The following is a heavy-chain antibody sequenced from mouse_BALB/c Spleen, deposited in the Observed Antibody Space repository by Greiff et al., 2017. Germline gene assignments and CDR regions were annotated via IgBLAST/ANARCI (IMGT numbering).Heavy chain of an antibody. CDR2: IDTSDSYT. Sequence: QVQLQQPGAELVMPGASVKMSCKASGYTFTDYWMHWVKQRPGQGLEWIGAIDTSDSYTSYNQKFKGKATLTVDESSSTAYMQLSSLTSEDSAVYYCARGESVVARNDAMDYWGQGTSVTVSS. V-gene: IGHV1-69*01. J-gene: IGHJ4*01. CDR1: GYTFTDYW. CDR3: ARGESVVARNDAMDY. D-gene: IGHD1-1*01.